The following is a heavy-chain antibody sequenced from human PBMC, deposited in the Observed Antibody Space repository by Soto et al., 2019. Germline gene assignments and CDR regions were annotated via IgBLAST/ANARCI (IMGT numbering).Heavy chain of an antibody. CDR2: IYYSGST. J-gene: IGHJ4*02. Sequence: PSETLSLTCTVSGGNISSGGYYWSWIRQHPGKGLEWIGYIYYSGSTYYNPSLKSRVTISVDTSKNQFSLKLSSVTAADTAVYYCARAAPTSWGSYRFFDYWGQGTLVTVSS. V-gene: IGHV4-31*03. CDR3: ARAAPTSWGSYRFFDY. CDR1: GGNISSGGYY. D-gene: IGHD3-16*02.